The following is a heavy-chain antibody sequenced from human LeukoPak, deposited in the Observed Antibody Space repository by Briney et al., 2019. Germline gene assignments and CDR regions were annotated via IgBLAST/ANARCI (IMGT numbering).Heavy chain of an antibody. CDR2: IYSGGST. V-gene: IGHV3-66*01. CDR3: ARDGSICSGGSCYGLDY. Sequence: GGSLRLSCAASGFTFSSYSMNWVRQAPGKGLEWVSVIYSGGSTYYADSVKGRFTISRDNSKNTLYLQMNSLRAEDTAVYYCARDGSICSGGSCYGLDYWGQGTLVTVSS. CDR1: GFTFSSYS. J-gene: IGHJ4*02. D-gene: IGHD2-15*01.